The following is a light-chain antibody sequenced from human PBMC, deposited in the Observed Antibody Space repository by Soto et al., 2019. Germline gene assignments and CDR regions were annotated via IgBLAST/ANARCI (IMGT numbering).Light chain of an antibody. CDR1: QGVSKW. V-gene: IGKV1-12*01. Sequence: DIQLTQSPSSLSASVGDRVTITCRASQGVSKWLAWYQQKPGKAPILLIHGASNLQTGVPSRFSGSGSGTDFALTITSLQPEDIATYFCQQANSFPLTFGQGTRLEIK. CDR3: QQANSFPLT. CDR2: GAS. J-gene: IGKJ5*01.